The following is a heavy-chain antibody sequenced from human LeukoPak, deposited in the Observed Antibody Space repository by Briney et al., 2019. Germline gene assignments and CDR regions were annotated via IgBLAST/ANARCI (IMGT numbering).Heavy chain of an antibody. V-gene: IGHV4-34*01. CDR2: INHSGSA. CDR3: ARQSGSSTWSSDY. D-gene: IGHD6-13*01. CDR1: GGSFSGYY. Sequence: PSETLSLTCAVYGGSFSGYYWSWIRQAPGKGLEWIGEINHSGSANYNPSLKSRVTISVDTSKNQFSLKLSSVTAAGTAVYYCARQSGSSTWSSDYWGQGTLVTVSS. J-gene: IGHJ4*02.